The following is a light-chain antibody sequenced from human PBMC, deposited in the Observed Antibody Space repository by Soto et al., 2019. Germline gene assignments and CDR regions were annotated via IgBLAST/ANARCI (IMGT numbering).Light chain of an antibody. Sequence: QSVLTQPASVSGSPGQSITISCTGTSSDVGAYNSVSWYQQHPGKAPQLIIYEVNNRPSGVSNRFSGSKSGNTASLTISGLQAEDEADYHCTSYTNSRTRVFGGGTQLTVL. V-gene: IGLV2-14*01. J-gene: IGLJ3*02. CDR3: TSYTNSRTRV. CDR1: SSDVGAYNS. CDR2: EVN.